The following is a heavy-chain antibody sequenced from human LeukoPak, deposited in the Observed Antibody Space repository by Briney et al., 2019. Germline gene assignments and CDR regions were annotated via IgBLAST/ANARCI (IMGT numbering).Heavy chain of an antibody. CDR2: MNPNSGNT. CDR1: GYTFTSYD. CDR3: ARVAVVVPAALKYYFDY. D-gene: IGHD2-2*01. J-gene: IGHJ4*02. Sequence: ASVKVSCKASGYTFTSYDINWVRQATGQGLEWMGWMNPNSGNTGYAQKFQGRVTITRNTSISTAYMELSSLRSEDTAVYYCARVAVVVPAALKYYFDYWGQGTLVTVSS. V-gene: IGHV1-8*03.